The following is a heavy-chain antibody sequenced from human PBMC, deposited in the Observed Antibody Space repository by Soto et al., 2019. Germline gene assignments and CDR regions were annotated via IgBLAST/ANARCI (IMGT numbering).Heavy chain of an antibody. V-gene: IGHV3-30-3*01. Sequence: GGSLRLSCAASGFTFSSYAMHWVRQAPGKGLEWVAVISYDGSNKYYADSVKGRFTISRDNSKNTLYLQMNSLRAEDTAVYYCARVSGYLPVDPSDYWGQGTLVTVSS. D-gene: IGHD6-13*01. CDR1: GFTFSSYA. CDR2: ISYDGSNK. CDR3: ARVSGYLPVDPSDY. J-gene: IGHJ4*02.